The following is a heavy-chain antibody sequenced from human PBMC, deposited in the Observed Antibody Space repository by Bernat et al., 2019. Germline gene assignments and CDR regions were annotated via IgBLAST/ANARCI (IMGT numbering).Heavy chain of an antibody. D-gene: IGHD3-16*01. CDR3: ARDRPAFGGIDF. V-gene: IGHV1-18*01. Sequence: QVQLVQSGAEVKKPGASVKVSCKTSASAFTSYGFSWVRQAPGQGLEWMGWISIIHGHTNYAQKFQDRVTMTTEASTSTVYMELRSLRSDDTAVYYCARDRPAFGGIDFWGQGTLVTVSP. J-gene: IGHJ4*02. CDR2: ISIIHGHT. CDR1: ASAFTSYG.